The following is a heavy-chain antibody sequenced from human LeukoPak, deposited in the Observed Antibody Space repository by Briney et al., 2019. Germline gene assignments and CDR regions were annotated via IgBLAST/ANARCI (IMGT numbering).Heavy chain of an antibody. CDR2: ISSSSSYI. J-gene: IGHJ3*01. CDR1: GFTFSRYS. D-gene: IGHD1-26*01. CDR3: ARAIGARWELLGAFDF. Sequence: GGSLRLSCAASGFTFSRYSMNWVRQAPGKGLEWVSSISSSSSYIYYADSVKGRFIISRDNAKNSLYLQMNSLRAEDTAVYYCARAIGARWELLGAFDFWGQGTMVTVSS. V-gene: IGHV3-21*01.